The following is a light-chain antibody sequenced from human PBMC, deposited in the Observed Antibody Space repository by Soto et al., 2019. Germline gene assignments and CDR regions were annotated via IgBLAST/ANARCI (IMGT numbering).Light chain of an antibody. CDR2: GTS. J-gene: IGKJ4*01. CDR3: QQYGIAPLALT. CDR1: QSVHVSY. Sequence: EVVLTQSPGTLSLSPGETATLSCRASQSVHVSYLAWYQQKPGQAPSLLIYGTSSRATGIPDRFSGSGSGTDFTLTISRLEPEDFALYYCQQYGIAPLALTFGGGTKVEMK. V-gene: IGKV3-20*01.